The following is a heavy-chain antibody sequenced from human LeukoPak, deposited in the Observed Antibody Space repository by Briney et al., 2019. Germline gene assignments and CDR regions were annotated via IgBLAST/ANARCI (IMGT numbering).Heavy chain of an antibody. CDR1: GFTFSTYN. J-gene: IGHJ3*02. CDR3: AREDKDDAFDI. CDR2: ISRSASFM. V-gene: IGHV3-21*01. Sequence: GGSLRLSCAASGFTFSTYNMIWVRQAPGKGLEWVSSISRSASFMFYADSVKGRFTISRDNAKNSLYLQMNSLRAEDTAVYYCAREDKDDAFDIWGQGTMVTVSS.